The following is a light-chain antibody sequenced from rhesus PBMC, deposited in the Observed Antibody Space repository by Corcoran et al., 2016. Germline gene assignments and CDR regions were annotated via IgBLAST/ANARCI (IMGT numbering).Light chain of an antibody. CDR2: YVN. Sequence: DIQMSQSPSSLSASVGDRVTITCRASQGITSYLNWYQQKPGKAPKLLVYYVNRLANGVPSRFRGEGSGTEFTLTISSLQPEDFATDYCQQGNGNPRTFGQGTKVEVK. J-gene: IGKJ1*01. CDR1: QGITSY. V-gene: IGKV1-32*02. CDR3: QQGNGNPRT.